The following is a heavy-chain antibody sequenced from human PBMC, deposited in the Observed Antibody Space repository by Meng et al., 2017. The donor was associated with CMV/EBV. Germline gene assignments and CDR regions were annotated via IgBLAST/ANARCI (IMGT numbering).Heavy chain of an antibody. CDR3: ASAIEYSSSSLHY. CDR2: ISYDGSNK. D-gene: IGHD6-6*01. J-gene: IGHJ4*02. V-gene: IGHV3-30-3*01. Sequence: AASGFTFSDYYMSWIRQAPGKGLEWVAVISYDGSNKYYADSVKGRFTISRDNSKNTLYLQMNSLRAEDTAVYYCASAIEYSSSSLHYWGQGTLVTVSS. CDR1: GFTFSDYY.